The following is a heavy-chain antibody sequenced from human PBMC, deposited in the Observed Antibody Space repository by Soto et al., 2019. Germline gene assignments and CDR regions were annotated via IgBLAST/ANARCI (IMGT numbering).Heavy chain of an antibody. J-gene: IGHJ4*02. CDR2: ISTNGGST. CDR3: VKGEYYYDSRGYYPFDY. V-gene: IGHV3-64D*06. CDR1: GFTFSIYA. D-gene: IGHD3-22*01. Sequence: GGSLRLSCSASGFTFSIYAMHWVRQAPGKGLEYVSSISTNGGSTDYADSVKGRFTISRDNSKNTVYLQMSSLRVEDTAVYYCVKGEYYYDSRGYYPFDYWGQGTLVTVPQ.